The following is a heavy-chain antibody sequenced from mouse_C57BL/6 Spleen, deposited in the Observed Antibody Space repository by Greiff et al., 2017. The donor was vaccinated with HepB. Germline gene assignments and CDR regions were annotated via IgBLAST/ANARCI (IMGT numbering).Heavy chain of an antibody. CDR1: GYAFSSYW. V-gene: IGHV1-80*01. CDR3: TRGGDYDGRYTD. Sequence: VQLQQSGAELVKPGASVKISCKASGYAFSSYWMNWVKQRPGKGLEWIGQIYPGDGDSHYNGKFKGKATLTADKSSSTAYMQLSSLTSEESAVYFGTRGGDYDGRYTDWGKGNLVTVSA. J-gene: IGHJ3*01. D-gene: IGHD2-4*01. CDR2: IYPGDGDS.